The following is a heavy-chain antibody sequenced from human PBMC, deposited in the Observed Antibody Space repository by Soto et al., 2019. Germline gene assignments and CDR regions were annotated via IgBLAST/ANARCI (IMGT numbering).Heavy chain of an antibody. J-gene: IGHJ4*02. Sequence: EVQLVESGGGLVQPGGSLRLSCAASGFTFSSYWMSWVRQAPGKGLEWVANIKQDGSEKYYVDSVKGRFTISRDNAKNSLYLQMNSLRAEETAVYYCARDRVGYYDDSSGYPNYFDYWGQGTLVTVSS. CDR3: ARDRVGYYDDSSGYPNYFDY. CDR1: GFTFSSYW. CDR2: IKQDGSEK. V-gene: IGHV3-7*03. D-gene: IGHD3-22*01.